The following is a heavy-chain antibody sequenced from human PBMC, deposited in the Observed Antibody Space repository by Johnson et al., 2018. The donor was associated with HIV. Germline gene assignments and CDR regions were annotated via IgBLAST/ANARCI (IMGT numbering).Heavy chain of an antibody. V-gene: IGHV3-13*01. J-gene: IGHJ3*02. CDR2: IGTAGDT. Sequence: EVQLVESGGGLVQPGGSLRLSCAASGFTFSTYDIHWVRQATGKGLEWVSAIGTAGDTYYPGSVKGRFTISRENAKNSLYLQMNSLRAGDTAVYYCTRGVGIAVAGNDAFDIWGQGTMVTVSS. CDR3: TRGVGIAVAGNDAFDI. CDR1: GFTFSTYD. D-gene: IGHD6-19*01.